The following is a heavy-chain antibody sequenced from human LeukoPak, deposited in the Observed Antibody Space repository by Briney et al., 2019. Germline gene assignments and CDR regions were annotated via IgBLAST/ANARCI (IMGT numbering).Heavy chain of an antibody. CDR1: GFTFSSYA. D-gene: IGHD3-10*01. V-gene: IGHV3-23*01. J-gene: IGHJ4*02. Sequence: GGSLRLSCAASGFTFSSYAMSLVRQAPGKGLEWVSAISGSGGSTYYADSVKGRFTISRDNSKNTLYLQMNSLRAEDTAVYYCARDASYYYGSGSYLDYWGQGTLVTVSS. CDR2: ISGSGGST. CDR3: ARDASYYYGSGSYLDY.